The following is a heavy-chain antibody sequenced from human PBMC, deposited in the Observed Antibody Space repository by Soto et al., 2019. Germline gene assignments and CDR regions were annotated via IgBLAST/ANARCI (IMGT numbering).Heavy chain of an antibody. V-gene: IGHV3-48*03. CDR3: AGGSRSDY. CDR2: ISTSGDTV. J-gene: IGHJ4*02. CDR1: GFTFSSYE. Sequence: RLVESGGGLVQPGGSRRLSCVASGFTFSSYEMNWVRQAPGRGLEWVSYISTSGDTVYHADSVKGRFTISRDNAKNSFYLQMNSLRAEDTAIYYCAGGSRSDYWGQGMLVTVSS.